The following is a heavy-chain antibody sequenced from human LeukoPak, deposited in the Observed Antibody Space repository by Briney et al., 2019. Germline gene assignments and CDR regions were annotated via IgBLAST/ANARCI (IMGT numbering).Heavy chain of an antibody. V-gene: IGHV4-4*07. CDR1: GGSISSYY. D-gene: IGHD3-22*01. J-gene: IGHJ4*02. CDR3: ARYSGSGYWGGAFDY. Sequence: PSETLSLTCTVSGGSISSYYWSWIRQPAGKGLEWIGRIYTSGSTNYNPSLRSRGTMSVDTYKKQCSLKLSSLTAADTAVYYCARYSGSGYWGGAFDYWGQGTLVTVSS. CDR2: IYTSGST.